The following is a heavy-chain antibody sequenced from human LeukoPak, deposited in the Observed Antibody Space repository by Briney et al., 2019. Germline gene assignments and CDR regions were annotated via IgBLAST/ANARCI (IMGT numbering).Heavy chain of an antibody. J-gene: IGHJ4*02. CDR1: GFTFSSYG. CDR3: AKDPIAVAGAYFDY. Sequence: GGSLRLSCAASGFTFSSYGMHWVRQAPGKGLEWVAFIRYDGSNKYYADSEKGRFTISRDNSKNTVYLQMNSLRAEDTAVYYCAKDPIAVAGAYFDYWGQGTLVTVSS. D-gene: IGHD6-19*01. V-gene: IGHV3-30*02. CDR2: IRYDGSNK.